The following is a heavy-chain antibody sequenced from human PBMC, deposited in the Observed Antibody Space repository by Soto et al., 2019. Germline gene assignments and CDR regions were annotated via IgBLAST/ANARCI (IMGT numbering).Heavy chain of an antibody. V-gene: IGHV4-34*01. CDR2: INHSRST. CDR1: GGSFSDHY. Sequence: QVQLQQWGAGLLKPSETLSLTCAVYGGSFSDHYWSWIRQPPGKGLEWIGEINHSRSTNYSPSLKSRVTISVDTSKNQFSLKVKSVTAADTAVYYCATVRGFWFDPWGQGNLVTVSS. CDR3: ATVRGFWFDP. J-gene: IGHJ5*02.